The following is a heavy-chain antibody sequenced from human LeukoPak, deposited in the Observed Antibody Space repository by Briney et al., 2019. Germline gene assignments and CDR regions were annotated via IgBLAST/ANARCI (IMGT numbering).Heavy chain of an antibody. Sequence: GGSLRLSCAASGFTFSSYWMHWVRQAPGKGLVWVSRINSDGSSTSYADSVKGRFTISRDNAKNTLYLQMSSLRAEDTAVYYCAREPQLGTGFDYWGQGTLVTVSS. D-gene: IGHD1-1*01. CDR1: GFTFSSYW. V-gene: IGHV3-74*01. CDR2: INSDGSST. J-gene: IGHJ4*02. CDR3: AREPQLGTGFDY.